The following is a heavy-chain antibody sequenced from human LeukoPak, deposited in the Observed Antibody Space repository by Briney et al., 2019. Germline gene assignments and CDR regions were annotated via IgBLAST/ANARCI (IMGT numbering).Heavy chain of an antibody. J-gene: IGHJ2*01. CDR3: ALRRDGYSRYLDL. CDR1: GGSFSSYD. Sequence: SSDTLSLTCAVYGGSFSSYDWSWIRQPPGKGLEWIGEVNHSGSTNYNPSLKSRDTISVDTSKNQSPLKLSSVPATDTAVYYCALRRDGYSRYLDLWGGGTLVTVSS. D-gene: IGHD5-24*01. V-gene: IGHV4-34*01. CDR2: VNHSGST.